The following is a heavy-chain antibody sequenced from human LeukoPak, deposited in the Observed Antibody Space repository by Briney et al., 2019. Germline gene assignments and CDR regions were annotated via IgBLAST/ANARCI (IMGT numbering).Heavy chain of an antibody. D-gene: IGHD3-22*01. V-gene: IGHV1-2*02. CDR2: INPNSGGT. J-gene: IGHJ5*02. Sequence: ASVKVSCKASGYTFTGYYMHWVRQAPGQGLEWMGWINPNSGGTNYAQKFQGRVTMTRDTSISTAYMELSRLRSDDTAVYYCARYGNYYDSSGYGDWFDPWGQGTLVTVSS. CDR3: ARYGNYYDSSGYGDWFDP. CDR1: GYTFTGYY.